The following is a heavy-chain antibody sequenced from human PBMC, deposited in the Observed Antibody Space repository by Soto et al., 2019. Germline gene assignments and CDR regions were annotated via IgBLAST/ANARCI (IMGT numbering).Heavy chain of an antibody. CDR1: GFSFSYYG. CDR2: IGTSSSNI. D-gene: IGHD2-2*01. V-gene: IGHV3-48*01. Sequence: ESGGGLVQPGGSLRLSCAASGFSFSYYGMNWVRQAPGKGLEWVSYIGTSSSNIYYADSVKGRFTISRDNAKNSLSLQMNSLRAADTAVYYCARETSTGNYYMDVWGKGTTVTVSS. J-gene: IGHJ6*03. CDR3: ARETSTGNYYMDV.